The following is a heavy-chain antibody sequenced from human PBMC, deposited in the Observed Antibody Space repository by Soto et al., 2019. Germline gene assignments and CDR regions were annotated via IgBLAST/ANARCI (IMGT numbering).Heavy chain of an antibody. Sequence: PGGSLRLSCAASGFTFSSFAMSWVRQAPGKGLEWVSAIRGGGGGTYYADSVKGRFTISSDNSKNTQYLQMNSLRAEDTAVYYCARVLGGSGSPVDYWGQGSLGT. J-gene: IGHJ4*02. V-gene: IGHV3-23*01. CDR1: GFTFSSFA. CDR2: IRGGGGGT. D-gene: IGHD2-15*01. CDR3: ARVLGGSGSPVDY.